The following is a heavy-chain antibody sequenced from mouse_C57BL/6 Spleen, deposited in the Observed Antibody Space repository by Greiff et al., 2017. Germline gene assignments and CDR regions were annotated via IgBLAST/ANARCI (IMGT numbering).Heavy chain of an antibody. V-gene: IGHV5-6*01. CDR3: ARIYEGYYVDY. Sequence: EVKLVESGGDLVKPGGSLKLSCAASGFTFSSYGMSWVRQTPDKRLAWVATLSSGGSYTYYPDSVKGRFTISRDNAKNTLDLQMSSLKSEDTAMYYCARIYEGYYVDYWGQGTSVTVSS. CDR1: GFTFSSYG. CDR2: LSSGGSYT. J-gene: IGHJ4*01. D-gene: IGHD2-3*01.